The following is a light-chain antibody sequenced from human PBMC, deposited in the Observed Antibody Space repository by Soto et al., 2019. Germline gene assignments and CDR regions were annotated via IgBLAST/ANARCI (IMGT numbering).Light chain of an antibody. J-gene: IGLJ1*01. CDR2: EVS. CDR3: SSYAGSNYV. V-gene: IGLV2-8*01. Sequence: QSVLTQPPSASGSPGQSVTISCTGTSSDVGGYNYVSWYQQHPGKAPKLMIYEVSKRPSGVPDRFSGSKSGNTASLTVSGLQAEDEADYYCSSYAGSNYVFGTGTKLTVL. CDR1: SSDVGGYNY.